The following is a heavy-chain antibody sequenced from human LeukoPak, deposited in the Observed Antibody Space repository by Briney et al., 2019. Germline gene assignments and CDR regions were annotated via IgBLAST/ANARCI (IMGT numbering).Heavy chain of an antibody. V-gene: IGHV3-21*04. CDR3: ASGPKSIAARSGAFDI. Sequence: GGSLRLSCVVSGITFSVSDMSWVRQAPGKGLEWVSSISSATNNTHYGDSVRGRFTISRDNAKNSVYLQMDSLRAEDTAVYYCASGPKSIAARSGAFDIWGQGTMVTVSS. CDR1: GITFSVSD. D-gene: IGHD6-6*01. CDR2: ISSATNNT. J-gene: IGHJ3*02.